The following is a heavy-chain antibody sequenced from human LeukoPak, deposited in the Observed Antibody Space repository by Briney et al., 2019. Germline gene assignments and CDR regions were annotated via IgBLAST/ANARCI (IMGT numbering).Heavy chain of an antibody. CDR1: GGTFSSYA. CDR2: IIPIFGTA. V-gene: IGHV1-69*05. J-gene: IGHJ4*02. Sequence: SVKVSCKAFGGTFSSYAISWVRQAPGQGLEWMGRIIPIFGTANYAQKFQGRVTITTDESTSTAHMELSSLRSEDTAVYYCARDTTGVAAAAGTVYWGQGTLVTVSS. CDR3: ARDTTGVAAAAGTVY. D-gene: IGHD6-13*01.